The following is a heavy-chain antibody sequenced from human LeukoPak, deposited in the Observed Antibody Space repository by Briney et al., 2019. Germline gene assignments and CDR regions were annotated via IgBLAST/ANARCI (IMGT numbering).Heavy chain of an antibody. CDR1: GGSISSYY. Sequence: SETLSLTCTVSGGSISSYYWSWIRQPPGKGLEWIGYIYYSGSTNYNPSLKSRVTISVDTSKNQFSLKLSSVTAADTAVYYCARDGGYSYGYKAFDIWGQGTMVTVSS. CDR2: IYYSGST. D-gene: IGHD5-18*01. CDR3: ARDGGYSYGYKAFDI. J-gene: IGHJ3*02. V-gene: IGHV4-59*01.